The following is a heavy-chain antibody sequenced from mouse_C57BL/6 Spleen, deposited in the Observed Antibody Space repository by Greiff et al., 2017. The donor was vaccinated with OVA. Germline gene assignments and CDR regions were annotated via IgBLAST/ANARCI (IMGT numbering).Heavy chain of an antibody. Sequence: VQLQQSGPELVKPGASVKMSCKASGYTFTDYNMHWVKQSHGKSLEWIGYINPNNGGTSYNQKFKGKATLTVNKSSSTAYMGLRSLTSGDSAVYYCAREYYDYDGGFAYWGQGTLVTVSA. CDR2: INPNNGGT. CDR1: GYTFTDYN. V-gene: IGHV1-22*01. J-gene: IGHJ3*01. CDR3: AREYYDYDGGFAY. D-gene: IGHD2-4*01.